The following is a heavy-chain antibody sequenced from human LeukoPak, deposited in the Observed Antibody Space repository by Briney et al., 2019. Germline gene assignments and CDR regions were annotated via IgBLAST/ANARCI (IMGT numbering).Heavy chain of an antibody. Sequence: ASVKVSCKASGYTFTSYGISGVRQAPGQGLEWMGWISAYNGNTNYAQKLQGRGTMTTDTSTSTDYMELRRLRSDDTAVYYCARGDNWNYYYGMDVWGQGTTVTVSS. CDR1: GYTFTSYG. D-gene: IGHD1-20*01. CDR2: ISAYNGNT. CDR3: ARGDNWNYYYGMDV. J-gene: IGHJ6*02. V-gene: IGHV1-18*01.